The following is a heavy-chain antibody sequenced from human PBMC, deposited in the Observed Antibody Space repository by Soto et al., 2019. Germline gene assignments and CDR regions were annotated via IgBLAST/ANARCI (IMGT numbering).Heavy chain of an antibody. Sequence: QVQLVQSGAEVRKPGSSVRVSCKASGGTFDAYTITWVRQAPGQGLEWMGGIIPLFGTANYAQEFQGRVTITADESMTTAHMELSSLRSEDTAVYFFARLGTKAMDVWGQGTTVTISS. CDR3: ARLGTKAMDV. V-gene: IGHV1-69*01. CDR2: IIPLFGTA. D-gene: IGHD2-2*01. CDR1: GGTFDAYT. J-gene: IGHJ6*02.